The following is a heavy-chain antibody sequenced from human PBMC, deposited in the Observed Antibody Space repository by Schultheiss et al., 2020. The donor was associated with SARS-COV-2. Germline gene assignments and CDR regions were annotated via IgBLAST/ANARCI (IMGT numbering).Heavy chain of an antibody. J-gene: IGHJ4*03. CDR1: GFTFSSYA. CDR2: ISYDGSSK. D-gene: IGHD4-11*01. V-gene: IGHV3-30*18. CDR3: AKPPAPFDYSTGFDY. Sequence: GGSLRLSCAASGFTFSSYAMHWVRQAPGKGLEWVAVISYDGSSKFYADSVKGRFTISRDKSKNTLYLQMNSLRAEDTAVYYCAKPPAPFDYSTGFDYWGQGTLVTVSS.